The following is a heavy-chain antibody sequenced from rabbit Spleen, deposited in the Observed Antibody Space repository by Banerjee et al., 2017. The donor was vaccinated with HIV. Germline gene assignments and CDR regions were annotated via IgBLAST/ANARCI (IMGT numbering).Heavy chain of an antibody. V-gene: IGHV1S40*01. J-gene: IGHJ4*01. CDR3: ARGYSYSRSYYPYYFDL. CDR2: IHAGSSGVT. Sequence: QSLEESGGDLVKPGASLTLTCTASGFSFSNNYYMCWVRQAPGKGLEWIACIHAGSSGVTYYANWAKGRFTISKTSSTTVTLQLNSLTAADTATYFCARGYSYSRSYYPYYFDLWGPGTLVTVS. CDR1: GFSFSNNYY. D-gene: IGHD1-1*01.